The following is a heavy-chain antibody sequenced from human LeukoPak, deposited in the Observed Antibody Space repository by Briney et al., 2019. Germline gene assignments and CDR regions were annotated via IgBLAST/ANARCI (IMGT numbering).Heavy chain of an antibody. V-gene: IGHV3-74*01. CDR2: IKSDGSST. J-gene: IGHJ5*02. D-gene: IGHD3-3*01. CDR3: ARGRAYYDFWSGYYNWFDP. Sequence: GGSLRLSCAASGCTFSSYWMHWVRQAPGKGLVWVSRIKSDGSSTRYADSVKGRFTISRDNAKNTLYLQMNSLRAEDTAVYYCARGRAYYDFWSGYYNWFDPWGQGTLVTVSS. CDR1: GCTFSSYW.